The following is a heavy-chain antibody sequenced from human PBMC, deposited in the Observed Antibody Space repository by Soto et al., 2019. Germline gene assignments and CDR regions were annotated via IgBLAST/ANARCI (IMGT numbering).Heavy chain of an antibody. CDR3: AREEGIAAAGTINY. V-gene: IGHV4-30-4*01. D-gene: IGHD6-13*01. CDR1: GGSISSGDYY. J-gene: IGHJ4*02. CDR2: IYYSGST. Sequence: PSETLSLTCTVSGGSISSGDYYWSWIRQPPGKGLEWIGYIYYSGSTYYNPSLKSRVTISVDTSKNQFSLKLSSVTAADTAVYYCAREEGIAAAGTINYWGQGTLVTVSS.